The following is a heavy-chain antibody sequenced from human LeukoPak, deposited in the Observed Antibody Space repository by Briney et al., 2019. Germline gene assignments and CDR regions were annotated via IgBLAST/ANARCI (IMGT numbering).Heavy chain of an antibody. Sequence: PGGSLRLSCAASGFTFSSYAMHWVRQAPGKGLEWVAVISYDGSNKSYADSVKGRFTISRDNSKNTLYLQMNSLRAEDTAVYYCARDRVVVVVALYYYYGMDVWGQGTTVTVSS. CDR2: ISYDGSNK. D-gene: IGHD2-15*01. V-gene: IGHV3-30-3*01. CDR3: ARDRVVVVVALYYYYGMDV. CDR1: GFTFSSYA. J-gene: IGHJ6*02.